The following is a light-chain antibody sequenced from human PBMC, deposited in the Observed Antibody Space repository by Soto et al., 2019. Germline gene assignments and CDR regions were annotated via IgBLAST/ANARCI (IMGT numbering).Light chain of an antibody. CDR1: SSNIGNNY. CDR2: NNN. V-gene: IGLV1-51*01. J-gene: IGLJ1*01. CDR3: GTWDGILSERLYV. Sequence: QSVLTQPPSVSGAPGQKVTISCSGSSSNIGNNYVSWYQQLPGTAPKLLIYNNNRRPSGSPDRFSGSKSGTSATLDITGLQTGDEADYYGGTWDGILSERLYVFGPGTKLTVL.